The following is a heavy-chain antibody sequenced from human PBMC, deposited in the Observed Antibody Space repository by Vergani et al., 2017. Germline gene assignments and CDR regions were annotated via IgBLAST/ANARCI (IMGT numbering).Heavy chain of an antibody. CDR3: ARACGYCTNGPLSGGDY. V-gene: IGHV1-18*01. J-gene: IGHJ4*02. D-gene: IGHD2-8*01. CDR1: GYTFTSYG. CDR2: ISAYNGNT. Sequence: HLVQPGAEVKKPGASVKVSCKASGYTFTSYGISWVRQAPGQGLEWMGWISAYNGNTNYARKLQGRVTMTTDTSPSTAYMELRGLRSDDTAVYYGARACGYCTNGPLSGGDYWGQGTLVTVSS.